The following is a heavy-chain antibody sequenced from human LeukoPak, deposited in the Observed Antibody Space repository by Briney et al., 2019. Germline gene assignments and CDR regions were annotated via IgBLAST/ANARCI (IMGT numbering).Heavy chain of an antibody. J-gene: IGHJ4*02. Sequence: PGGSLRLSCTASGFTFSGYSMNWIRQAPGKGLEWVSLFGTRSTSIYHAGSVKGRFAISRDNAKNSLYLQMNSLRAEDTALYYCAREVSEGFDFWGQGTLVTVSS. CDR3: AREVSEGFDF. V-gene: IGHV3-21*01. CDR1: GFTFSGYS. CDR2: FGTRSTSI. D-gene: IGHD3-22*01.